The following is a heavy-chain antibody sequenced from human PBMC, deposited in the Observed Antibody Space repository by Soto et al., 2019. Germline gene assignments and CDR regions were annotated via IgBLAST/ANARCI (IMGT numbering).Heavy chain of an antibody. Sequence: GGSLRLSCAVSGFTFAHHEMSWVRQAPGKGLEWLSGISSSGTTEFYADSVKGRFTISRDNANKLLYLQLNSLRAEDTAVYFCARGGPLDSWGQGTLVTSPQ. CDR2: ISSSGTTE. J-gene: IGHJ4*02. CDR1: GFTFAHHE. CDR3: ARGGPLDS. V-gene: IGHV3-48*03.